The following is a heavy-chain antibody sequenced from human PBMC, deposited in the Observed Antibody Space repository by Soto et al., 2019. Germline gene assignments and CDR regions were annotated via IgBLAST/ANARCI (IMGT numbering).Heavy chain of an antibody. J-gene: IGHJ6*02. V-gene: IGHV3-30*18. Sequence: GGSLRLSCAASGFTFSSYGMHWVRQAPGKGLEWVAVISYDGSNKYYADSVKGRFTISRDNSKNTLYLQMNSLRAEDTAVYYCAKGDHDYGDYDHYYYGMDVWGQGTTVTVSS. CDR2: ISYDGSNK. CDR1: GFTFSSYG. D-gene: IGHD4-17*01. CDR3: AKGDHDYGDYDHYYYGMDV.